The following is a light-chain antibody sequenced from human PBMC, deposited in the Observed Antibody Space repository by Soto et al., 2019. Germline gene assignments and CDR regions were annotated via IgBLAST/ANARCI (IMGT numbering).Light chain of an antibody. V-gene: IGKV3-20*01. Sequence: EIVLTQSPGTLSFSAGDRATLSCRASQSGSSRFLGWYQQKPGQALRLLMYGASSRSTGIPDRFSGTGSGTDFTLTISRLEPEDFAVYYCQQYDSSPYTCGLRTKPEIK. CDR1: QSGSSRF. J-gene: IGKJ2*01. CDR3: QQYDSSPYT. CDR2: GAS.